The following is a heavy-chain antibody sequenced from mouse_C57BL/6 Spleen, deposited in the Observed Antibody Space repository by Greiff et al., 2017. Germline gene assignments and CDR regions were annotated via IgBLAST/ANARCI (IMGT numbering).Heavy chain of an antibody. CDR3: ANTGSFDY. Sequence: VQLQESGPELVKPGASVKISCKASGYAFRSSWMNWVKQRPGKGLEWIGRIYPGDGDTNYNGKFKGKATLTADKSSSTAYMQLSSLTSEDSAVYFCANTGSFDYWGQGTTLTVSS. CDR1: GYAFRSSW. V-gene: IGHV1-82*01. CDR2: IYPGDGDT. J-gene: IGHJ2*01. D-gene: IGHD4-1*01.